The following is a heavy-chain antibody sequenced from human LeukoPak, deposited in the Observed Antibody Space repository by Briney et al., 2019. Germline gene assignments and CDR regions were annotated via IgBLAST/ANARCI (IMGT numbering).Heavy chain of an antibody. CDR1: GFTFTDTW. J-gene: IGHJ6*02. CDR3: TTEQHGEHRWGMDV. CDR2: IKSLSNGGTS. V-gene: IGHV3-15*01. Sequence: GGSLRLSCAASGFTFTDTWVSWVRQAPGRGLEWVGRIKSLSNGGTSEYAAPVEGRFTISRDESKDTLFLQMNSLKSEDTAIYYCTTEQHGEHRWGMDVWGHGTTVTVSS. D-gene: IGHD4-17*01.